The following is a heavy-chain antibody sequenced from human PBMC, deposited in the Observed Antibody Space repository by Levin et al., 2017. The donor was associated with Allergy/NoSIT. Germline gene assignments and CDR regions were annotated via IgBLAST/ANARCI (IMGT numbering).Heavy chain of an antibody. D-gene: IGHD6-13*01. Sequence: GESLKISCAASGFTFSRYGMHWVRQAPGKGLEWVAVISFDGKNTYYADSVKGRFTISRDNSQNTLYLQMSSLRAEDTAVYYCANLAAAGAYNYDYMDVWGEGTPVTVSS. CDR3: ANLAAAGAYNYDYMDV. CDR1: GFTFSRYG. J-gene: IGHJ6*03. CDR2: ISFDGKNT. V-gene: IGHV3-30*18.